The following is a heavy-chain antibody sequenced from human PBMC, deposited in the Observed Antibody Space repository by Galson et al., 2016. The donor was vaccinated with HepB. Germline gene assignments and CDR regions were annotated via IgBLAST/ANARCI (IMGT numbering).Heavy chain of an antibody. CDR2: IFHTGST. Sequence: SETLSLTCAVSGGSISSRYWWSWVRQSPGKGLEWIGEIFHTGSTNYNPSLMSRVTISVDKSKNLFSLRLSSVTAADTAVYYCARDSAGGGELVLGFDYWGQGSLVTVSS. V-gene: IGHV4-4*02. J-gene: IGHJ4*02. CDR1: GGSISSRYW. D-gene: IGHD1-26*01. CDR3: ARDSAGGGELVLGFDY.